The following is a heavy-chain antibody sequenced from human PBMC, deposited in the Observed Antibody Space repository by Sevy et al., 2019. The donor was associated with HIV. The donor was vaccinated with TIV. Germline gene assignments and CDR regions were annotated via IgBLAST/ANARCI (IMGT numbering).Heavy chain of an antibody. J-gene: IGHJ4*02. Sequence: GGSLRLSCAASGFTFSSYAMHWVRQAPGKGLEWVAVISYDGSNKYYADSVKGRFTISRDNSNNTLYLQMNSLRAEDTAVYYCARSYYDSSGYFPTGYFDYWGQGTLVTVSS. V-gene: IGHV3-30-3*01. CDR3: ARSYYDSSGYFPTGYFDY. CDR2: ISYDGSNK. D-gene: IGHD3-22*01. CDR1: GFTFSSYA.